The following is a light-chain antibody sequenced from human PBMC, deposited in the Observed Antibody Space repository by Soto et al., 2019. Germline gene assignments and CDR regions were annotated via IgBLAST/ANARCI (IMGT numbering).Light chain of an antibody. CDR2: DAY. CDR1: QSISSW. J-gene: IGKJ2*01. Sequence: DIQMTQSPSTLSASVGDRVTITCRASQSISSWLAWYQKKPGKAPKLLIYDAYSLESGVPSRFSGSGSGTEFTLTISSLQQDDFATQDCQPYNSYQYTFGQGTDLEIK. V-gene: IGKV1-5*01. CDR3: QPYNSYQYT.